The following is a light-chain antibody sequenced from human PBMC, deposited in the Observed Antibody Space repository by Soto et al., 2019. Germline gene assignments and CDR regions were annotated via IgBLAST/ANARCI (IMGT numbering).Light chain of an antibody. CDR1: QSVSSN. J-gene: IGKJ4*01. CDR3: QQYAEWPPLT. V-gene: IGKV3-15*01. CDR2: GAS. Sequence: EIVMTQSPATLSVSPGDRATLSCRASQSVSSNLAWYQQKPGQAPRLVIYGASTRATAIPARFSGSGSGTEFTLTISSLPSEDFAVDYCQQYAEWPPLTFGGGTKVEIK.